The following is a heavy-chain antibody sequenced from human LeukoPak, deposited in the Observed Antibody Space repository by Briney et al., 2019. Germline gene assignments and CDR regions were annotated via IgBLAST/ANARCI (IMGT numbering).Heavy chain of an antibody. J-gene: IGHJ4*02. Sequence: ASVKVSCKASGYTFTSYGVSWVRQAPGQGLEWMGWISAYNGNTSYAQKFQGRVTMTRDTSTSTVYMELSSLRSEDTAVYYCARSGTSYYFDYWGQGTLVTVSS. CDR2: ISAYNGNT. V-gene: IGHV1-18*01. CDR1: GYTFTSYG. CDR3: ARSGTSYYFDY. D-gene: IGHD1-1*01.